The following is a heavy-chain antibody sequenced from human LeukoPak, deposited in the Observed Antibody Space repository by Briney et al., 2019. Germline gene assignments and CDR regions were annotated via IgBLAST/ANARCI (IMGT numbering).Heavy chain of an antibody. J-gene: IGHJ4*02. CDR2: ISSTSTYI. CDR1: GFIFSSYS. V-gene: IGHV3-21*01. D-gene: IGHD5-24*01. CDR3: ARVQRGEMATFDY. Sequence: GGSLRLSCAASGFIFSSYSMNWVRHAPGKGLEWVSSISSTSTYIHYADSLKGRFTISRDNARNSLYLQINSLRVEDTAVYYCARVQRGEMATFDYWCQGTLVTVSS.